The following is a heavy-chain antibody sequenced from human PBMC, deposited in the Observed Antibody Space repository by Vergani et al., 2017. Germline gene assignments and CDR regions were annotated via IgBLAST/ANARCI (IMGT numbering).Heavy chain of an antibody. V-gene: IGHV1-24*01. CDR3: ARAADRGPHRTVVPAAIRPSNACFDP. CDR1: GYTLTELS. Sequence: QVQLVQSGAEVKKPGASVKVSCKVSGYTLTELSMHWVRQAPGKGLEWMGGFDPEDGETIYAQKFQGRVTMTEDTSTDTAYMELSSLRSEDTAVYYCARAADRGPHRTVVPAAIRPSNACFDPWGQGTLVTVSS. D-gene: IGHD2-2*01. J-gene: IGHJ5*02. CDR2: FDPEDGET.